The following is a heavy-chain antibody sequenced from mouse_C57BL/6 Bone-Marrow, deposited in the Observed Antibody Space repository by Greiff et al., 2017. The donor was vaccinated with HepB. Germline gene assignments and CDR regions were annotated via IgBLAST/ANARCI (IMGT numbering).Heavy chain of an antibody. V-gene: IGHV1-5*01. CDR1: GYTFTSYL. CDR3: TRPSYYGSPAWFAY. CDR2: IYPGNSDT. Sequence: VQLQQSGTVLARPGASVKMSCKTSGYTFTSYLMHWVKQRPGQGLEWIGAIYPGNSDTSYNQKFKGKAKLTAVTSASTAYMELSSLTNEDSAVYYCTRPSYYGSPAWFAYWGQGTLVTVSA. J-gene: IGHJ3*01. D-gene: IGHD1-1*01.